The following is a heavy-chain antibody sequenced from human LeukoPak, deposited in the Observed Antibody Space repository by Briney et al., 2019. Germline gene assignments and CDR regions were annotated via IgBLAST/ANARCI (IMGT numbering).Heavy chain of an antibody. D-gene: IGHD4-17*01. CDR2: INYSGST. CDR1: GGYISSYY. Sequence: SSETLSLTRTVSGGYISSYYWSWIRRPPGNGLGLIWYINYSGSTNYTPSLKSRVTMSVDTSKNQFSLKLSSVTAADTAMYYCAREGRQDYVYFDHWGQGSLVTVSS. CDR3: AREGRQDYVYFDH. V-gene: IGHV4-59*13. J-gene: IGHJ4*02.